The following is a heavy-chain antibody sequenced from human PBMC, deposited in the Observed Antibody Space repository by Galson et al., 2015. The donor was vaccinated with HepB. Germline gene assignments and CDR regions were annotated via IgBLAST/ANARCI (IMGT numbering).Heavy chain of an antibody. Sequence: SVKVSCKASGGTFSSYTISWVRQAPGQGLEWMGRIIPILGIANYAQKFQGRVTITADKSTSTAYMELSSLRSEDTAVYYCARDEGDGYNYNDAFDIWGQGTMVTVSS. V-gene: IGHV1-69*04. D-gene: IGHD5-24*01. CDR3: ARDEGDGYNYNDAFDI. CDR1: GGTFSSYT. J-gene: IGHJ3*02. CDR2: IIPILGIA.